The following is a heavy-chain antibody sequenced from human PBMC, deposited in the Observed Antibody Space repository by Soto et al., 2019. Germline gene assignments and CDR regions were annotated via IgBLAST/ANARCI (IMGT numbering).Heavy chain of an antibody. CDR2: IYWDDYK. Sequence: QITLKESGPTLVKPTQTLTLTCTFSGVSLSTNGVGVVWIRQPPGKALEWVALIYWDDYKHFSPSLESRLTITKDPSKNLVFLTMTDMYPVDTGTYYCAHKGSGLYPLDYWGQGTLVTVSS. CDR1: GVSLSTNGVG. J-gene: IGHJ4*02. CDR3: AHKGSGLYPLDY. D-gene: IGHD3-10*01. V-gene: IGHV2-5*02.